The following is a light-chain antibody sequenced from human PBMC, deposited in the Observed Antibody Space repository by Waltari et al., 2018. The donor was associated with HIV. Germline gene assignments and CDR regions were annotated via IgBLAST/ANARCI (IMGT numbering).Light chain of an antibody. Sequence: DIVMTQSPLSLPVTPGEPATISCRSNQCLLHRNGNNFLDWYLQKPGQSPQLLIYLASNQGCGDAEGFSGSGSGTDCALNISIVEAEDVGLYYCRQDLHTPTFGHGTKVEIK. CDR3: RQDLHTPT. J-gene: IGKJ1*01. CDR2: LAS. CDR1: QCLLHRNGNNF. V-gene: IGKV2-28*01.